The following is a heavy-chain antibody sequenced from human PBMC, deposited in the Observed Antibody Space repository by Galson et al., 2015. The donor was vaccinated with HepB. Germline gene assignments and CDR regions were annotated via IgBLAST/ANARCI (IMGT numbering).Heavy chain of an antibody. J-gene: IGHJ6*02. D-gene: IGHD6-13*01. CDR1: GGTFSSYA. CDR3: ARGAAAGEGGWHYYYYGMDV. Sequence: SVKVSCKASGGTFSSYAISWVRQAPGQGLEWMGGIIPIFGTANYAQKFQGRVTITADKSTSTAYMELSSLRSEDTAVYYCARGAAAGEGGWHYYYYGMDVWGQGTTVTVSS. CDR2: IIPIFGTA. V-gene: IGHV1-69*06.